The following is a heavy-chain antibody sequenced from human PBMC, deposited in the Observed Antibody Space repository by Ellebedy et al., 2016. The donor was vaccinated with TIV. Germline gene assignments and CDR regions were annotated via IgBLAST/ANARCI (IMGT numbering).Heavy chain of an antibody. V-gene: IGHV3-7*01. D-gene: IGHD3-10*01. Sequence: GGSLRLXXVTSGFPFSNYGMHWVRQAPGKGLEWVANIKQDANENFYVESVRGRFTISRDNAKNSLYLQMNSLRAEDTAVYYCSREAVEKLVRKIDHWGQGTLVTVSS. CDR1: GFPFSNYG. J-gene: IGHJ4*02. CDR2: IKQDANEN. CDR3: SREAVEKLVRKIDH.